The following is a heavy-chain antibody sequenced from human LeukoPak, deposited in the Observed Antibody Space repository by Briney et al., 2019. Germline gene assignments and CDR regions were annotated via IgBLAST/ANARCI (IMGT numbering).Heavy chain of an antibody. V-gene: IGHV3-7*01. CDR1: GFTFSTTW. Sequence: PGGSLRLSCVASGFTFSTTWMTWVRQAPGKGLEWVANIKQDGSEKYYVDSVKGRFTISRDNAKNSLYLQMNSLRAEDTAVYYCAREKYYFDYWGQGTLVTVSS. J-gene: IGHJ4*02. CDR2: IKQDGSEK. CDR3: AREKYYFDY.